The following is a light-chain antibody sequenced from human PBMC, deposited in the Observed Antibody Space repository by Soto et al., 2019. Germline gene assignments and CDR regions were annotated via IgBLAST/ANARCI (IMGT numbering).Light chain of an antibody. Sequence: QSALTQPPSASGSLGQSVTISCTGTSSDVGGYNYVSWHQQHPGKAPKVMIYEVTKRPPGVPDRFSGSKSGNTGSLTVSGLQAEDEAEYYCCSLACGGNPVLLGGGTKVTVL. V-gene: IGLV2-8*01. CDR1: SSDVGGYNY. CDR3: CSLACGGNPVL. J-gene: IGLJ2*01. CDR2: EVT.